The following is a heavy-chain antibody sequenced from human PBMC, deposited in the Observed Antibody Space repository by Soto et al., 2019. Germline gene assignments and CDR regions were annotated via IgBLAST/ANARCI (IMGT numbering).Heavy chain of an antibody. CDR2: IYYSGST. CDR3: ARDKITSDFDY. V-gene: IGHV4-39*02. CDR1: GGSISSSSYF. J-gene: IGHJ4*02. Sequence: SETLSLTCTVSGGSISSSSYFWGWIRQPPGKGLEWIGSIYYSGSTYYNPSLKSRVTVSVDTSKNQFSLKLSSVTAADTAVYYCARDKITSDFDYWGQGTLLTVSS. D-gene: IGHD3-10*01.